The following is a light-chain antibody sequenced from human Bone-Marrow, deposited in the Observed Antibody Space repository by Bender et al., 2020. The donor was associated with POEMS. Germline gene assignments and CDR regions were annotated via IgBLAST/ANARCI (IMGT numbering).Light chain of an antibody. J-gene: IGLJ2*01. CDR1: SSDVAAYNY. CDR2: NVN. Sequence: QSALTQPASVSGSPGQSITLSCTGTSSDVAAYNYVSWYQQHTGRAPKLIIYNVNNRPSGVSNRFSASKSGNTASLTISGLQAEDEADYYCSSYAGTPTVVFGGGTKLTVL. V-gene: IGLV2-14*03. CDR3: SSYAGTPTVV.